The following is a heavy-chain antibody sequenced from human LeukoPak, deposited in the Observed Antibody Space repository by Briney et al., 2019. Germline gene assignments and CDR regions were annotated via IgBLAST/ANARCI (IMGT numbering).Heavy chain of an antibody. CDR1: EVTISSYG. Sequence: PWRSLTLSCAASEVTISSYGRHWIRQAPGKGLEWVGVISYDGSNEYYADSVKGLFTISRDNSKNTLYLQMNSLRAEDTAVYYCATSASRHCSSTSCYYYYGMDVWGQGTTVTVSS. D-gene: IGHD2-2*01. J-gene: IGHJ6*02. CDR2: ISYDGSNE. V-gene: IGHV3-30*03. CDR3: ATSASRHCSSTSCYYYYGMDV.